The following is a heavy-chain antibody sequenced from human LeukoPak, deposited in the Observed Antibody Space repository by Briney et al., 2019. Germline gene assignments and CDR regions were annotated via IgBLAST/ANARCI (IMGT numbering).Heavy chain of an antibody. CDR2: IYHSGTT. CDR1: GYSISSGYY. D-gene: IGHD3-3*01. V-gene: IGHV4-38-2*01. Sequence: PSETLSLTCAVAGYSISSGYYGGGSRPPPGKGRGGVGMIYHSGTTYYNPSLKSRVTISIDTSKNQFSLKLSSVTDAATAVYYCARAHDFWSGYHPNWGQGTLVTVSS. J-gene: IGHJ4*02. CDR3: ARAHDFWSGYHPN.